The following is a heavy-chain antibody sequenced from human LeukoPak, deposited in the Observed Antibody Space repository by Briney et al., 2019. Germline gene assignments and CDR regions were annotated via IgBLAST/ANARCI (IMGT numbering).Heavy chain of an antibody. CDR3: ARCDSGGWFFDS. CDR1: GGSFSGFS. Sequence: PSETLSLTCDVSGGSFSGFSWNWIPQPPGKGLEWLGEINQSGSTKYNPSPKSRVTISIDTSKSQFSLKMNSMTAADTAVYYCARCDSGGWFFDSWGQGALVTVSS. V-gene: IGHV4-34*01. CDR2: INQSGST. D-gene: IGHD6-19*01. J-gene: IGHJ5*01.